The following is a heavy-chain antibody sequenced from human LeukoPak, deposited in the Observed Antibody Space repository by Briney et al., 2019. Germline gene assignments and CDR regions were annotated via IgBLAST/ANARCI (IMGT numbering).Heavy chain of an antibody. J-gene: IGHJ4*02. CDR1: GFTFSSYA. CDR2: ISGSGGST. Sequence: PGGSLRLSCAVSGFTFSSYAMSWVRQAPGKGLEWVSVISGSGGSTYYADSVKGRFTTSRDNSKNTLYLQLNSLRAEDTAVYYCARLYGLWYFDYWGQGTLVTVSS. D-gene: IGHD2-8*01. V-gene: IGHV3-23*01. CDR3: ARLYGLWYFDY.